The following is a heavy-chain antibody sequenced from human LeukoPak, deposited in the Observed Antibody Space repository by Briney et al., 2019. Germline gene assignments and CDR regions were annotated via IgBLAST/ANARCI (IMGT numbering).Heavy chain of an antibody. J-gene: IGHJ4*02. Sequence: GGSLRLSCAASGFSFSDAWMNWVRQAPGKGLEWVGRIKSKISGETTDYAAPVRGRFSISRDDSKSTLYLQMNSLKTEDTAVYYCTRVRSGNDFDYWGQGTLVTVSS. CDR2: IKSKISGETT. V-gene: IGHV3-15*05. CDR3: TRVRSGNDFDY. CDR1: GFSFSDAW. D-gene: IGHD3-10*01.